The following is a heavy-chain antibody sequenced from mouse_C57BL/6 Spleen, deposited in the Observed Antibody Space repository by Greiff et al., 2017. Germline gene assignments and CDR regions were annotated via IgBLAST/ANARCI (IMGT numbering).Heavy chain of an antibody. J-gene: IGHJ4*01. V-gene: IGHV5-6*01. CDR1: GFTFSSYG. Sequence: EVKLMESGGDLVKPGGSLKLSCAASGFTFSSYGMSWVRQTPDKRLEWVATISSGGSYTYYPDSVKGRFTISRDNAKNTLYLQMSSLKSEDTAMYYCARLYDGYAMDYWGQGTSVTVPS. CDR3: ARLYDGYAMDY. D-gene: IGHD2-3*01. CDR2: ISSGGSYT.